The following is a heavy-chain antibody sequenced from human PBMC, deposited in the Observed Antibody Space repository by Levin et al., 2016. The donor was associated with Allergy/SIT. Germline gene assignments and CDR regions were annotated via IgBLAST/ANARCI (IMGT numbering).Heavy chain of an antibody. CDR3: ARDPGGDQGLFDY. V-gene: IGHV3-33*01. Sequence: VRQAPGKGLEWVALIWGDGRNKYHADSVKGRFTISRDNSKNTLYLQMNSLRAEDTAVYYCARDPGGDQGLFDYWGQGTLVTVSS. D-gene: IGHD2-21*02. CDR2: IWGDGRNK. J-gene: IGHJ4*02.